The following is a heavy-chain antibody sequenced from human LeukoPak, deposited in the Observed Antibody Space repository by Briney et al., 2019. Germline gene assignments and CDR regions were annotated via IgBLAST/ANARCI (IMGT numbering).Heavy chain of an antibody. D-gene: IGHD2-15*01. V-gene: IGHV3-48*03. J-gene: IGHJ3*02. CDR1: GFTFSNYE. Sequence: GGSLRLSCAASGFTFSNYEMNWVRQAPGKGLEGVSYISSSGTTIYYADSVKGRFTISRDNAKNSLVLQMNSLRAEDPAVYYCPVSSICSGGSRSFDIWAQGTMVTVSS. CDR2: ISSSGTTI. CDR3: PVSSICSGGSRSFDI.